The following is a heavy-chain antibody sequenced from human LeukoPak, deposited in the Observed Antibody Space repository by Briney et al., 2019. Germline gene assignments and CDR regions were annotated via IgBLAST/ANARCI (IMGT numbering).Heavy chain of an antibody. J-gene: IGHJ4*02. CDR2: ICSGGST. Sequence: GGSLRLSCAASGLTVSSNYMSWVRQAPGKGLEWVSVICSGGSTYYADSVKGRFTISRDNSKNTLYLQMNSLRAEDTAVYYCAKIDILTGYVFDYWGQGTLVTVSS. CDR3: AKIDILTGYVFDY. D-gene: IGHD3-9*01. V-gene: IGHV3-53*01. CDR1: GLTVSSNY.